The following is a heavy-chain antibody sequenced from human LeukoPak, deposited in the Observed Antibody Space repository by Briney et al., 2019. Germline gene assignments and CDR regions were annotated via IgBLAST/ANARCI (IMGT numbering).Heavy chain of an antibody. V-gene: IGHV6-1*01. Sequence: SQTLSLTCAISGDSVSSNSAAWNWLRQSPSRGLEWLGRTYYRSKWYNDDAVSVKSRITINPDTSKNQFSLQLNSVPPEDTVVYYCARGSLSGYLNYWGQGTLVTVSS. D-gene: IGHD3-3*01. CDR2: TYYRSKWYN. J-gene: IGHJ4*02. CDR3: ARGSLSGYLNY. CDR1: GDSVSSNSAA.